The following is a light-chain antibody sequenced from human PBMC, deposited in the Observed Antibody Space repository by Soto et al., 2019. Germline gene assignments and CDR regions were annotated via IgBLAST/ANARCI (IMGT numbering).Light chain of an antibody. CDR2: GNF. CDR1: SSNIGAGYD. CDR3: QSYDSSLSGV. Sequence: QTVVTQPPSVSGAPGQSVTISCTGSSSNIGAGYDVHWYQQLPGTTPKLLIYGNFNRPSGVPDRFSGSKSGTSASLAITGLQAEDEAEYYCQSYDSSLSGVFGGGTKLTVL. J-gene: IGLJ3*02. V-gene: IGLV1-40*01.